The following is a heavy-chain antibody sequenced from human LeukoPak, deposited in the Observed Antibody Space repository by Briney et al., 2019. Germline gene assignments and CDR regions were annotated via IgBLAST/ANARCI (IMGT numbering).Heavy chain of an antibody. D-gene: IGHD3-22*01. CDR3: AREEYYYDSSGYYSPYGMDV. V-gene: IGHV4-31*03. CDR2: IYYSGST. J-gene: IGHJ6*02. Sequence: PSQTLSLTCTVSGGSISSGGYYWRWIRQHPGKGLEWIGYIYYSGSTYYNPSLKSRVTISVDTSKNQFSLKLSSVTAADTAVYYCAREEYYYDSSGYYSPYGMDVWGQGTTVTVSS. CDR1: GGSISSGGYY.